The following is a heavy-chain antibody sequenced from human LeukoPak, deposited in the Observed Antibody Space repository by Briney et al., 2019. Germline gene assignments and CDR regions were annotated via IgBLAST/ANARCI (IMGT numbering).Heavy chain of an antibody. V-gene: IGHV3-23*01. D-gene: IGHD2-21*01. CDR2: ISGSGGST. CDR1: GFTFSTYA. J-gene: IGHJ1*01. CDR3: AKDCGGDCYSRKYFQH. Sequence: PGGSLRLSCAASGFTFSTYAMSWVRQAPGKGLEWASAISGSGGSTYYADSVKGRFTISRDNSKNTLYLQMNSLRSDDTAVYYCAKDCGGDCYSRKYFQHWGQGTLVTVSS.